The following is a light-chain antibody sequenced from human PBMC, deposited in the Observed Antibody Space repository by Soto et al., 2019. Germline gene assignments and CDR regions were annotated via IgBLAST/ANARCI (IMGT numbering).Light chain of an antibody. CDR1: QSVSSN. V-gene: IGKV3-15*01. Sequence: EKVMTQSPATLSVSPGERAPLSCRASQSVSSNLAWYQQKPGQAPRLLIYGASSRATGIPVRFSGSGSGTEFNLTISSLQSEDFAVYYCQQYNNWTLTFGQGTKLDIK. J-gene: IGKJ5*01. CDR3: QQYNNWTLT. CDR2: GAS.